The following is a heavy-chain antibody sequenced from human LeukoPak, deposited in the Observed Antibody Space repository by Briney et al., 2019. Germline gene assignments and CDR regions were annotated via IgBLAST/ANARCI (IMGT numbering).Heavy chain of an antibody. CDR3: ARGRNYDYVWGSYRPYYFDY. Sequence: SETLSLTRTVSGGSISSGDYYWSWIRQPPGKGLEWIGYIYYSGSTYYSPSLKSRVAISVDTSKNQFSLKLSSVTAADTAVYYCARGRNYDYVWGSYRPYYFDYWGQGTLVTVSS. CDR2: IYYSGST. V-gene: IGHV4-30-4*01. J-gene: IGHJ4*02. CDR1: GGSISSGDYY. D-gene: IGHD3-16*02.